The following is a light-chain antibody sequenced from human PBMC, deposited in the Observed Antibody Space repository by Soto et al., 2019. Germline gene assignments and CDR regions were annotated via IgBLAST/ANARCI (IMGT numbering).Light chain of an antibody. CDR1: QSVLYSSKNKNS. Sequence: DIVMTQSPDSLAVSLGERATINCKSIQSVLYSSKNKNSIAWYQQKPGQPPKLLIYWASTRESGVPDRFSGSGSGKDVALTVSSLQAEDGAVYYCQQYYSTPYTFGQGNKLEIK. CDR2: WAS. J-gene: IGKJ2*01. CDR3: QQYYSTPYT. V-gene: IGKV4-1*01.